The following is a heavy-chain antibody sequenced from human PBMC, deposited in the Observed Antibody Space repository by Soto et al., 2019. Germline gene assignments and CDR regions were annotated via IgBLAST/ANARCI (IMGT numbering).Heavy chain of an antibody. CDR1: GFLFITYA. D-gene: IGHD4-17*01. Sequence: GGSLSLSCAASGFLFITYAIYWVRQAPGKGLEWVAVISYDGTTKYYADSVKGRFTISRDNSENMLYLQMHSLRTEDTAVYYCARDGRGCGDVVLNMYEAFDSWGQGPMVTVSS. V-gene: IGHV3-30-3*01. J-gene: IGHJ3*02. CDR3: ARDGRGCGDVVLNMYEAFDS. CDR2: ISYDGTTK.